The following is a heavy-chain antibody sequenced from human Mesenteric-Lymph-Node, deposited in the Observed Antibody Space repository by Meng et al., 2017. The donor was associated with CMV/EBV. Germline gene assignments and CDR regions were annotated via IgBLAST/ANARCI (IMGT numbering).Heavy chain of an antibody. CDR2: ISGSGDST. Sequence: ETLSLTCAASGFTFDDYGMSWVRQAPGKGLEWVSTISGSGDSTYYADSVKGRFTISRDNSKNTLYLQMNSLRAEHTAVYYCAKDPDSYIATLGTTFDSWGQGTLVTVSS. V-gene: IGHV3-23*01. CDR3: AKDPDSYIATLGTTFDS. CDR1: GFTFDDYG. J-gene: IGHJ4*02. D-gene: IGHD6-13*01.